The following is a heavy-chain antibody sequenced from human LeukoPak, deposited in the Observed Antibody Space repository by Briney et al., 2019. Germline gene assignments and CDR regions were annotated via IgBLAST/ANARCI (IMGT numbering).Heavy chain of an antibody. CDR2: ISAYNGNT. D-gene: IGHD3-10*01. J-gene: IGHJ4*02. CDR3: ARDSITTVRGVIRGSSDFDY. V-gene: IGHV1-18*04. CDR1: GYTFTNYG. Sequence: ASGKVSGKASGYTFTNYGISWVRQAPGQGLEWMGWISAYNGNTNYAQKFQGRGTITPETSTSTAYMELRSLRSDDTAVYYCARDSITTVRGVIRGSSDFDYWGQGTLVTVSS.